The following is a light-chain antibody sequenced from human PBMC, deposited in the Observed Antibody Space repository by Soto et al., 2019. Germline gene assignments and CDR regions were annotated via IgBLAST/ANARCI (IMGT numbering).Light chain of an antibody. Sequence: QSVMTQPPSASGTPGQRVTISCSGSSSNIGSNNVNWYQQLPGMAPKLLIHSNNQRPSGVPARLSGSKSGTSASLAISGLQSEDEADYYCAAWDDSLNGWVFGGRTKLTVL. J-gene: IGLJ3*02. V-gene: IGLV1-44*01. CDR3: AAWDDSLNGWV. CDR1: SSNIGSNN. CDR2: SNN.